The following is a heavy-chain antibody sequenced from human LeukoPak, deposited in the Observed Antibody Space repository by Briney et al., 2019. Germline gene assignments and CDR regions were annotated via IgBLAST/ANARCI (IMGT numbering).Heavy chain of an antibody. J-gene: IGHJ3*02. CDR3: ARGLRDYYDSSGYSDAFDI. D-gene: IGHD3-22*01. CDR2: INSDGSST. CDR1: GFTFSSYW. Sequence: GGSLRLSCAASGFTFSSYWMHWVRQAPGKGLVWVSRINSDGSSTSYADSVKGRFTISRDNAKNTLYLQMNSLRAEDTAVYYRARGLRDYYDSSGYSDAFDIWGQGTMVTVSS. V-gene: IGHV3-74*01.